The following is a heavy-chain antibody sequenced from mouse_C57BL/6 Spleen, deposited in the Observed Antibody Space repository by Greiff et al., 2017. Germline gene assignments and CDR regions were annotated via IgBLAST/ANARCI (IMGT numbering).Heavy chain of an antibody. V-gene: IGHV3-6*01. D-gene: IGHD2-14*01. CDR1: GYSITSGYY. J-gene: IGHJ2*01. Sequence: EVQLQQSGPGLVKPSQSLSLTCSVTGYSITSGYYWNWIRQFPGNKLEWMGYISYDGSNNYNPSLKNRISITRDTSKNQFFLKLNSVTTEDTATYYCAAGGYPYYFDYWGQGTTLTVSS. CDR2: ISYDGSN. CDR3: AAGGYPYYFDY.